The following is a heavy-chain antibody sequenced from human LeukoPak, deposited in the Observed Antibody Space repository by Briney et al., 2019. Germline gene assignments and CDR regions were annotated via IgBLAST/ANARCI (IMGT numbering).Heavy chain of an antibody. CDR3: AKTYSGSSGAFDI. J-gene: IGHJ3*02. V-gene: IGHV4-34*01. CDR1: GGSFSGYY. D-gene: IGHD1-26*01. CDR2: INHSGST. Sequence: ASETLSLTCAVYGGSFSGYYWSWIRQPPGKGLEWIGEINHSGSTNYNPSLKSRVTISVDTSKNQFSLKLSSVTAADTAVYYCAKTYSGSSGAFDIWGQGTMVTVSS.